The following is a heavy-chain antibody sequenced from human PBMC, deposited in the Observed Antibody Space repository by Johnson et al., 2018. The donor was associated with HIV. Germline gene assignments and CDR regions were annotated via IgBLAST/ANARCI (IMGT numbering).Heavy chain of an antibody. V-gene: IGHV3-13*01. J-gene: IGHJ3*02. Sequence: VQVVESGGGVVQPGGSLRLSCAASGFTFSNYGMHWVRQATGKGLEWVSAIGTAGDTYYPGSVKGRFTISRENAKNSLYLQMNSLRAEDTALYYCLWRPAAFDIWGQGTMVTVSS. CDR3: LWRPAAFDI. CDR2: IGTAGDT. CDR1: GFTFSNYG. D-gene: IGHD2-2*01.